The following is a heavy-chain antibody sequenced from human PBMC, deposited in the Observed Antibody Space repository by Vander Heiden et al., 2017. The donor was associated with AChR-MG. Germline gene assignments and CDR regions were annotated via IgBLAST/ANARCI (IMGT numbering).Heavy chain of an antibody. V-gene: IGHV4-59*01. Sequence: QVQLQESGPGLVKPSETLSLTCTVYGGSISSYYWSWIRQPPGKGLEWIGYIYYSGSTNYNPSLKSRVTISVDTSKNQFSLKLSSVTAADTAVYYCARVIDDFWSGSQWFDPWGQGTLVTVSS. CDR2: IYYSGST. CDR3: ARVIDDFWSGSQWFDP. J-gene: IGHJ5*02. CDR1: GGSISSYY. D-gene: IGHD3-3*01.